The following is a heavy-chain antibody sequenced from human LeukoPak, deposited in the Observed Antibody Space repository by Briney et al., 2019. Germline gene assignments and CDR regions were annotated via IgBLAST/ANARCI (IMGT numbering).Heavy chain of an antibody. Sequence: SETLSLTCTVSGGSISSSSYYWGWIRQPPGKGLEWIGSIYYSGSTYYNPSLKSRVTISVDTSKNQFSLKLSSVTAADTAVYYCARDRYDFWSGYNPYYYMDVWGKGTTVTVSS. CDR1: GGSISSSSYY. CDR3: ARDRYDFWSGYNPYYYMDV. J-gene: IGHJ6*03. D-gene: IGHD3-3*01. CDR2: IYYSGST. V-gene: IGHV4-39*07.